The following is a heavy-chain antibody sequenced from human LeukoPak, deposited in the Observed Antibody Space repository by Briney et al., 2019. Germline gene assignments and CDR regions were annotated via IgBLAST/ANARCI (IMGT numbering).Heavy chain of an antibody. Sequence: SETLSLTCTVSGGSISHYYWSWIRQPPGKGLEWIGYIYYSGITNYNPSLKSRVTISVDTSKNQFSLNLSSVTAADTAVYYCVREILYCSGGSCYRGPFDNWGQGTLVTVSA. CDR2: IYYSGIT. CDR1: GGSISHYY. CDR3: VREILYCSGGSCYRGPFDN. J-gene: IGHJ4*02. V-gene: IGHV4-59*01. D-gene: IGHD2-15*01.